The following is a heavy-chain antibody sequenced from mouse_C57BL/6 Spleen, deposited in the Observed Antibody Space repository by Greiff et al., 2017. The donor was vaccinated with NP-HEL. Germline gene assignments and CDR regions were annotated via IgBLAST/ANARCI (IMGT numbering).Heavy chain of an antibody. J-gene: IGHJ3*01. CDR3: ANYYGSSPWFAY. V-gene: IGHV1-69*01. CDR1: GYTFTSYW. CDR2: IDPSDSYT. D-gene: IGHD1-1*01. Sequence: VQLQQPGAELVMPGASVKLSCKASGYTFTSYWMHWVKQRPGQGLEWIGEIDPSDSYTNYNQKFKGKSTLTVDKSSSTAYMQLSSLTSEDSAVYYCANYYGSSPWFAYWGQGTLVTVSA.